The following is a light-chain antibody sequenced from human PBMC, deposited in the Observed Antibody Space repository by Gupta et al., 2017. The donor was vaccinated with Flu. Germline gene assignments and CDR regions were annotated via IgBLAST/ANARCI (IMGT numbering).Light chain of an antibody. V-gene: IGLV2-14*01. CDR2: DVN. J-gene: IGLJ3*02. CDR3: RSYKSSTTLV. Sequence: QSALTQPASVSASPGQSITISCTGTSSDIGGYNSVSWYQQPPSKAPKVMIYDVNNRPSGVSNRFSGSKSGNTASLTVSGLQAEDEADYYCRSYKSSTTLVFGGGTKLTVL. CDR1: SSDIGGYNS.